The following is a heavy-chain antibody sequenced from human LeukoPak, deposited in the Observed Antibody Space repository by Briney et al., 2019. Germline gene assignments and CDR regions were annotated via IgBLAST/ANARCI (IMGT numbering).Heavy chain of an antibody. CDR3: ARDLEALAAIDY. J-gene: IGHJ4*02. Sequence: ASVKVSCKGSGYSFTGYYIHWLRQAPGQGLEWMGRINPNSGGTNYAQKFQVRLTMARDTSISTAYMELSRLTSDDTAVYFCARDLEALAAIDYWGQGTLVTVSS. V-gene: IGHV1-2*06. CDR1: GYSFTGYY. CDR2: INPNSGGT. D-gene: IGHD2-15*01.